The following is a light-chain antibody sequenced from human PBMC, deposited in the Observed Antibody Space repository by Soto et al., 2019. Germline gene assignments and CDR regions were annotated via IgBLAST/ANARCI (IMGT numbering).Light chain of an antibody. J-gene: IGKJ4*01. CDR3: QQYNFWPPLT. V-gene: IGKV3-15*01. CDR2: DAS. CDR1: QSVSNN. Sequence: EIGMTQSLATLSVSPGERATLSCSASQSVSNNLAWYRQKPGQAPRLLISDASTRATGVPARFSGSGSGTEFTLTISSLQSEDSGIYYCQQYNFWPPLTFGGGTKVEIK.